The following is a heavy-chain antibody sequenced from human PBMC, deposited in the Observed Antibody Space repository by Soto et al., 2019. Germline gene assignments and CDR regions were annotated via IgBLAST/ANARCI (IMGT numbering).Heavy chain of an antibody. V-gene: IGHV5-51*01. CDR1: GYSFTSYW. D-gene: IGHD5-18*01. CDR3: ASWGSYGSTHHDAFDI. CDR2: IYPGDSDT. J-gene: IGHJ3*02. Sequence: PGESLKISCKGSGYSFTSYWIGWVRQMPGKGLEWMGIIYPGDSDTRYSPSFQGQVTISADKSISTAYLQWSSLKASDTAMYYCASWGSYGSTHHDAFDIWGQGTMVTVSS.